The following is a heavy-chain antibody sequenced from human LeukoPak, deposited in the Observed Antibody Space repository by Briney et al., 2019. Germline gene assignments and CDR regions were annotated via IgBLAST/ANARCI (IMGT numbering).Heavy chain of an antibody. V-gene: IGHV3-7*01. Sequence: GGSLRLSCAASGFTLSSYCMSWVRQAPGKGLEWVANIKQDGSEKYYVDSVKGRFIISRDNAKNSLYLQMNSLRAEDTAVYYCAKGAFRDEVQGYYYMDVWGKGTTVTVSS. CDR1: GFTLSSYC. J-gene: IGHJ6*03. D-gene: IGHD3-10*01. CDR3: AKGAFRDEVQGYYYMDV. CDR2: IKQDGSEK.